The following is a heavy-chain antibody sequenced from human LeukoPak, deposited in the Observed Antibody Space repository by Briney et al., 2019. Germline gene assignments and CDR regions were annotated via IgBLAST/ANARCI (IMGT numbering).Heavy chain of an antibody. CDR2: IKQDGSEK. V-gene: IGHV3-7*01. D-gene: IGHD3-10*01. J-gene: IGHJ4*02. Sequence: GGSLRLSCAASGFTFSSYWMSWVRQAPRKGLEWVANIKQDGSEKYYVDSVKGRFTISRDNAKNSLYMQMNSLRAEDTAVYYCARRGRYGSGSYCFDYWGQGTLVTVSS. CDR3: ARRGRYGSGSYCFDY. CDR1: GFTFSSYW.